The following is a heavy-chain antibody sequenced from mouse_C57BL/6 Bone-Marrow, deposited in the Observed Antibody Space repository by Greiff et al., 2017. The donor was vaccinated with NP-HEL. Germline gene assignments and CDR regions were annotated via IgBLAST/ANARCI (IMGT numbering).Heavy chain of an antibody. Sequence: VQLKESGGDLVKPGGSLKLSCAASGFTFSSYGMSWVRQTPDKRLEWVATISSSGSYTYYPDTVKGRFTISRDKAKNTLYLQMSSLKSEDTAMYYCARHSFPYYAMDYWGQGTSVTVSS. V-gene: IGHV5-6*01. CDR2: ISSSGSYT. J-gene: IGHJ4*01. CDR1: GFTFSSYG. CDR3: ARHSFPYYAMDY.